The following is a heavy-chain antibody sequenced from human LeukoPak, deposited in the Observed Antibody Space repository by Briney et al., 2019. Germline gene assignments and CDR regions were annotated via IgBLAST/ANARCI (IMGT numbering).Heavy chain of an antibody. Sequence: GGSLRLSCAASGFTFSSYAMSWVRQAPGKGLEWVSTISGSGDSTYYADSVKGRFTISRDTSMNTVYLQMNSLRAEDTAVYYCARLNFGDDYWGQGTLVTVSS. V-gene: IGHV3-23*01. CDR3: ARLNFGDDY. D-gene: IGHD4-17*01. J-gene: IGHJ4*02. CDR1: GFTFSSYA. CDR2: ISGSGDST.